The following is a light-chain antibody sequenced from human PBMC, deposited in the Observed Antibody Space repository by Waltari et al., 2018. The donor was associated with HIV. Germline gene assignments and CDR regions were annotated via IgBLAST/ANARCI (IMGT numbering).Light chain of an antibody. CDR2: DVS. CDR1: SSDAGLYSF. V-gene: IGLV2-14*03. CDR3: SSYTSSSIRV. Sequence: QSALTQPASVSGSPGQSITISCTGTSSDAGLYSFVSWYQQHPGNAPRLMIYDVSNRPSGVSNRFSGSKSGDTASLTISGLQAEDEADYYCSSYTSSSIRVFGTGTKVTVL. J-gene: IGLJ1*01.